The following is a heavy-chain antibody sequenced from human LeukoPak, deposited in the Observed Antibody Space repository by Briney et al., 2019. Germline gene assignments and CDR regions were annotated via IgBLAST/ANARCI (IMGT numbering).Heavy chain of an antibody. J-gene: IGHJ4*02. D-gene: IGHD3-22*01. Sequence: ETLSLTCTVSGYSISSGYYWGWIRQPPGKGLEWIGSIYHSGSTYYNPSLKSRVTISVDTSKHQFSLKLSSVTAADTAVYYCARVRYESSGYYHPYFDYWGQGTLVTVSS. V-gene: IGHV4-38-2*02. CDR3: ARVRYESSGYYHPYFDY. CDR2: IYHSGST. CDR1: GYSISSGYY.